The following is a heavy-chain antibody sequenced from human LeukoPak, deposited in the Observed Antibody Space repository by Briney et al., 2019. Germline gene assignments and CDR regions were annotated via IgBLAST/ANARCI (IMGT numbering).Heavy chain of an antibody. CDR3: ARVALTYYYDSSGPTGFDP. CDR1: GGSISSGGYY. Sequence: SETLSLTCTVSGGSISSGGYYWSWIRQHPGKGLEWIGYIYSIGSTNYNPSLKSRVTISVDTSKNQFSLKLSSVTAADTAVYYCARVALTYYYDSSGPTGFDPWGQGTLVTVSS. V-gene: IGHV4-61*08. D-gene: IGHD3-22*01. J-gene: IGHJ5*02. CDR2: IYSIGST.